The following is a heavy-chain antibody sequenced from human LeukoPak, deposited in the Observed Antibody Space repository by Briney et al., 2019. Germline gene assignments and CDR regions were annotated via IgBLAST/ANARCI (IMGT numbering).Heavy chain of an antibody. CDR1: GYTFASYG. Sequence: ASVKVSCKASGYTFASYGISWVRQAPGQGLEWMGWISAYNGKTNYAQKLQGRVTMTTDTSTSTAYMELRSLRSDDTAVYYCATPAMVRGVIITSEAGMDVWGQGTTVTVSS. CDR3: ATPAMVRGVIITSEAGMDV. J-gene: IGHJ6*02. CDR2: ISAYNGKT. D-gene: IGHD3-10*01. V-gene: IGHV1-18*01.